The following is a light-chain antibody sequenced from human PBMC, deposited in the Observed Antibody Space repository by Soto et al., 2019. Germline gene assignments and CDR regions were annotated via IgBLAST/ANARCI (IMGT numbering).Light chain of an antibody. V-gene: IGLV1-47*01. Sequence: QSVLPQPPSASGTPGQRVTISCSTSNSSSVSYYVYWYQQLPGTAPKLLIYRNDQRPSGVPDRFSGSKSGTSASLAISGLRSEDEADYYCAKWDDSLRVYVFGTGTKVTVL. CDR2: RND. CDR3: AKWDDSLRVYV. CDR1: NSSSVSYY. J-gene: IGLJ1*01.